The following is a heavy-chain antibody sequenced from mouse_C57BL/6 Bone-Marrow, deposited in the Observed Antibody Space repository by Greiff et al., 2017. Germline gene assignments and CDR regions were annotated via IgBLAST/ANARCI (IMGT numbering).Heavy chain of an antibody. J-gene: IGHJ2*01. D-gene: IGHD4-1*01. CDR1: GYTFTSYW. CDR2: IYPSDSET. CDR3: ASAAGTRGDYFDY. Sequence: QVQLQQPGAELVRPGSSVKLSCKASGYTFTSYWLDWVKQRPGQGLEWIGNIYPSDSETHYNQKFKDKATLTVDKSSSTAYMQLSSLTSEDSAVYYCASAAGTRGDYFDYWGQGTTLTGSS. V-gene: IGHV1-61*01.